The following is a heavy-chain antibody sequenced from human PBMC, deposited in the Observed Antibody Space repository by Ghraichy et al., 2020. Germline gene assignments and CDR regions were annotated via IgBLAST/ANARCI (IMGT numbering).Heavy chain of an antibody. V-gene: IGHV4-59*01. D-gene: IGHD3-22*01. CDR2: IYYSGST. Sequence: SQTLSLTCTVSGGSISSYYWSWIRQPPGKGLEWIGYIYYSGSTNYNPSLKSRVTISVDTSKNQFSLKLSSVTAADTAVYYCARDVPLADYYDSSGYRGPFFDPWGQGTLVTVSS. J-gene: IGHJ5*02. CDR1: GGSISSYY. CDR3: ARDVPLADYYDSSGYRGPFFDP.